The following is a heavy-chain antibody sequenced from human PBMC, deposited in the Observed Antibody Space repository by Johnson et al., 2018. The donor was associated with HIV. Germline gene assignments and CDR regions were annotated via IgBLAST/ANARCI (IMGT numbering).Heavy chain of an antibody. J-gene: IGHJ3*02. Sequence: VQLVESGGGVVQPGRSLRLSCAASGFTFTFYAMHWVRQAPGKGLEWVSYISSSGSTKYYADSVKGRFTISRDNSKNTLYLQMNSLRAEDTAVYYCARVLWFGELFSRAFDIWGQGTMVTVSS. V-gene: IGHV3-48*01. D-gene: IGHD3-10*01. CDR2: ISSSGSTK. CDR3: ARVLWFGELFSRAFDI. CDR1: GFTFTFYA.